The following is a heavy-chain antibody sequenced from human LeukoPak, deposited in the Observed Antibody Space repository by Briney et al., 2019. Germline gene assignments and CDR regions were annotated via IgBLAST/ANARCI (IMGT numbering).Heavy chain of an antibody. V-gene: IGHV1-2*02. D-gene: IGHD3-22*01. J-gene: IGHJ4*02. CDR2: INPNSGGT. Sequence: ASVKVSCKASGYTFTGYYIHWVRQAPGQGLEWMGWINPNSGGTNYAQKFQGRVTMTRDTSISTAYMELSRLRSDDTAVYYCARGASDYYDSSGFDYWGQGTLVTVSS. CDR1: GYTFTGYY. CDR3: ARGASDYYDSSGFDY.